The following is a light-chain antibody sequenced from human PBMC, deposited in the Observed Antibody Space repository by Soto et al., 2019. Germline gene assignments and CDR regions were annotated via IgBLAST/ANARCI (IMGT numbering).Light chain of an antibody. CDR1: SSNIGVYNY. Sequence: QSVLTQPPSASGSPGQSVAISCTGTSSNIGVYNYVSWYQQHPGKAPKLIIYEVNKRPSGVPDRFSGSKSGNTASLTVSGLQAEDEADYYCSSYAASPVFGGGTKLTVL. CDR3: SSYAASPV. CDR2: EVN. V-gene: IGLV2-8*01. J-gene: IGLJ3*02.